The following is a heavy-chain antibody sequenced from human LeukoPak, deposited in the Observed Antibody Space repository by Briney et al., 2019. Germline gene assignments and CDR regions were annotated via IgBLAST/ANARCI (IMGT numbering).Heavy chain of an antibody. CDR1: GFTFSSYA. Sequence: GGSLRLSCAASGFTFSSYAMSWVRQAPGKGLEWVSAISGSGGSTYYADSVEGRFTISRDNSKNTLYLQMDSLRAEDTAVYYCAKVTRELSAFDIWGQGTMVTVSS. J-gene: IGHJ3*02. CDR3: AKVTRELSAFDI. V-gene: IGHV3-23*01. CDR2: ISGSGGST. D-gene: IGHD1-26*01.